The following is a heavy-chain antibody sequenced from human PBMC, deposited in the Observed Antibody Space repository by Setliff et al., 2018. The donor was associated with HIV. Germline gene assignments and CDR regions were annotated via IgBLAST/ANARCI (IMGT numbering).Heavy chain of an antibody. D-gene: IGHD2-15*01. CDR1: GDSITTNY. CDR3: ARSIKAALRAGAFDV. J-gene: IGHJ3*01. V-gene: IGHV4-59*01. Sequence: SETLSLTCTVSGDSITTNYWSWIRQAPGKGLEWIGSIYSGGSTNYNPSLKSRVTISLDKSRNQVFLNLTSVTAADTAVYYCARSIKAALRAGAFDVWGQGTMGTVAS. CDR2: IYSGGST.